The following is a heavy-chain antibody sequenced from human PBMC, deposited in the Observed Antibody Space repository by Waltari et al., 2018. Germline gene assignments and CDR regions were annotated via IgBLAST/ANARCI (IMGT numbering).Heavy chain of an antibody. V-gene: IGHV3-7*01. CDR3: ARDASSDFDY. J-gene: IGHJ4*02. Sequence: EVQLVESGGGLVQPGGSLRLSCAASGLTFSSYWMSWVRQAPGKGLEWVANIKQDGSEKYYVDSVKGRFTISRDNAKNSLYLQMNSLRAEDTAVYYCARDASSDFDYWGQGTLVTVSS. CDR2: IKQDGSEK. CDR1: GLTFSSYW. D-gene: IGHD6-19*01.